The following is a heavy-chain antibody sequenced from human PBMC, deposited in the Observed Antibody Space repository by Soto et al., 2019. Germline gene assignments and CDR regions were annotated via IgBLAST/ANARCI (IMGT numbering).Heavy chain of an antibody. Sequence: QVQLVQSGAEVRKPRSSVRVSCKASGGSFNRHTISWVRQAPGQGLEWMGGIIPIFGTANHAQKFQGRVTIIADESTSTVYMELCSLRSDDTAIYYCARGWGYDSTDYYYAYWGQGTLVIVSS. CDR1: GGSFNRHT. CDR2: IIPIFGTA. CDR3: ARGWGYDSTDYYYAY. V-gene: IGHV1-69*01. J-gene: IGHJ4*02. D-gene: IGHD3-22*01.